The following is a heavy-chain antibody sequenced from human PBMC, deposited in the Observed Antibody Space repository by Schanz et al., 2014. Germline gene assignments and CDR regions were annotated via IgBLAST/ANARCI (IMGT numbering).Heavy chain of an antibody. CDR1: GFAFSSYS. Sequence: EVPLLESGGGLVQPGGSLRLSCLASGFAFSSYSMNWVRQAPGKGLEWVSYVSRSTPDIYYADSVKGRFTMSRDNAKNSVFLQMNSLRAEDTAVYYCVRDSFFAFDYWGQGTLVTVSS. CDR2: VSRSTPDI. D-gene: IGHD3-3*01. V-gene: IGHV3-48*01. CDR3: VRDSFFAFDY. J-gene: IGHJ4*02.